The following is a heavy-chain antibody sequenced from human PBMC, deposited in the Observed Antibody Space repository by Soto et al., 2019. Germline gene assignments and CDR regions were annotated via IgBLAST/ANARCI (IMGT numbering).Heavy chain of an antibody. J-gene: IGHJ6*02. CDR3: ARDLWGYCGADCYPLDV. CDR2: MYNTGST. Sequence: PSEALCLTCTVSGGSISRCYWSWIRQPPGKGLEWIGYMYNTGSTIYNPSLKSRVTISVDTSKNQFSLKLNSVTAADTAVYYCARDLWGYCGADCYPLDVWGQGTTVTVS. D-gene: IGHD2-21*02. V-gene: IGHV4-59*01. CDR1: GGSISRCY.